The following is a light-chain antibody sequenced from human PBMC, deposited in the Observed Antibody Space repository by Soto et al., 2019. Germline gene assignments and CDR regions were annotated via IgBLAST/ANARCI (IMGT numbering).Light chain of an antibody. CDR2: GAS. V-gene: IGKV3-20*01. Sequence: EIVLTQSPGTLSLSPGERATLSCRASQTITSTYLAWYQQKPGQAPRLIIYGASSRATAIPDRFSGSGSGTDSTLTISRLEPEDFAVYYCQHNGNSPSWTFGQGTKEEIK. CDR3: QHNGNSPSWT. J-gene: IGKJ1*01. CDR1: QTITSTY.